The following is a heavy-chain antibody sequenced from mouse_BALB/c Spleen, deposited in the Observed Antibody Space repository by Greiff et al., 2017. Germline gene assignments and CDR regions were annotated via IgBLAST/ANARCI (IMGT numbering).Heavy chain of an antibody. CDR1: GFTFSSYA. J-gene: IGHJ2*01. V-gene: IGHV5-6-5*01. CDR2: ISSGGST. Sequence: EVMLVESGGGLVKPGGSLKLSCAASGFTFSSYAMSWVRQTPEKRLEWVASISSGGSTYYPDSVKGRFTISRDNARNILYLQMSSLRSEDTAMYYCARQLGYYFDYWGQGTTLTVSS. D-gene: IGHD3-1*01. CDR3: ARQLGYYFDY.